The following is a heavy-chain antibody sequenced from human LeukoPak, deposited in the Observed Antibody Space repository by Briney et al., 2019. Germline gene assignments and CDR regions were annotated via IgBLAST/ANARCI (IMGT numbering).Heavy chain of an antibody. V-gene: IGHV3-23*01. Sequence: PGGSLRLSCAASGFTLSSYAMSWVRQAPGKGLEWVSGISGGGGSTYYADSVKGRFTSSRDNSKSTLYLQMNSLRAEDTAVYFCANAYSTTWKGFDYWGQGTLVTVSS. D-gene: IGHD6-13*01. CDR3: ANAYSTTWKGFDY. CDR2: ISGGGGST. CDR1: GFTLSSYA. J-gene: IGHJ4*02.